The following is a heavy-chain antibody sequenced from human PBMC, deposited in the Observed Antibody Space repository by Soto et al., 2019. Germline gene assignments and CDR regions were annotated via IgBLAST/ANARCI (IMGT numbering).Heavy chain of an antibody. J-gene: IGHJ4*02. Sequence: SETLSLTCAVSGGSISSSNWWSWVRQPPGKGLEWIGEIYHSGSTNYNPSLKSRVTISVDKSKNQFSLKLSSVTAADTAVYYCARVTYYYDSSGYYGPDYWGQGTLVTVSS. V-gene: IGHV4-4*02. CDR3: ARVTYYYDSSGYYGPDY. CDR2: IYHSGST. D-gene: IGHD3-22*01. CDR1: GGSISSSNW.